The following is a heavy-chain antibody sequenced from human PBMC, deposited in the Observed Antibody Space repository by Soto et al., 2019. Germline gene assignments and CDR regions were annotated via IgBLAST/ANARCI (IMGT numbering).Heavy chain of an antibody. CDR1: GLNFDDFA. D-gene: IGHD3-3*01. CDR2: ITWNSRVL. V-gene: IGHV3-9*01. CDR3: AKGRDDFWSPYYFDS. Sequence: PGGSLRLSCVGTGLNFDDFAMHRVRQAPGKGLEWVSGITWNSRVLAYADSVKGRFTISRDNARNSLYLQMDSLRDEDTALYYCAKGRDDFWSPYYFDSWGQGTLVTVSS. J-gene: IGHJ4*02.